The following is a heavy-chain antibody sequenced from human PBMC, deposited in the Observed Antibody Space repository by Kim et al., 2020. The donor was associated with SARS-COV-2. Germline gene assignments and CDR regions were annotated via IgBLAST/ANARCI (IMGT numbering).Heavy chain of an antibody. CDR2: ISYDRSYK. CDR3: ARLYYGIFFGLSDY. CDR1: GFTFSSYG. Sequence: GGSLRLSCAASGFTFSSYGMHWVRQAPGKGLEWVSFISYDRSYKYYADSVKGRFTISRDNSKNTLYLQMNSLRAEDTAVYYCARLYYGIFFGLSDYWCLG. V-gene: IGHV3-30*03. D-gene: IGHD3-9*01. J-gene: IGHJ4*02.